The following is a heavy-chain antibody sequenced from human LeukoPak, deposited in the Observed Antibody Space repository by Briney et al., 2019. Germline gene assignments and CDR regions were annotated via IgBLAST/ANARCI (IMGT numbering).Heavy chain of an antibody. V-gene: IGHV1-46*01. CDR3: ARDRNGCSGGSCLGYYYYYMDV. Sequence: GASVKVSCKASGYTFTSYYMHWVRQAPGQGLEWMGIINPSGGSTSYAQKFQGRVTMTRDTSTSTVYMELSSLRSEDTAVYYCARDRNGCSGGSCLGYYYYYMDVWGKGTTVTVSS. CDR1: GYTFTSYY. J-gene: IGHJ6*03. CDR2: INPSGGST. D-gene: IGHD2-15*01.